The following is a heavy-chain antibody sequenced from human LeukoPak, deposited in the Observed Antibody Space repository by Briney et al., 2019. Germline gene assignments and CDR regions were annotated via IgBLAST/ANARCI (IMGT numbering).Heavy chain of an antibody. J-gene: IGHJ4*02. V-gene: IGHV3-23*01. CDR1: GFTFSSYA. CDR2: ISGSGSST. CDR3: ARAGNYYFEY. D-gene: IGHD3-10*01. Sequence: GGSLRLSCAASGFTFSSYAMSWVRQAPGKGLEWVLTISGSGSSTYYADSVKGRFTISRDNSKNTLYLQMSSLRAEDTAVYYCARAGNYYFEYWGQGALVTVSS.